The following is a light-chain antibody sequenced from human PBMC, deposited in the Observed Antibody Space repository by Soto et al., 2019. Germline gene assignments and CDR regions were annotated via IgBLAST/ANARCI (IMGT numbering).Light chain of an antibody. CDR3: YQSYNIPQP. CDR2: AAS. CDR1: QSIISY. J-gene: IGKJ1*01. Sequence: DIHLTQSPSSLSASVGYRVTITCRASQSIISYLHWYHHKPVRIPQLLVYAASNLQSGGPSRFSGTGSGTDFTPTIASLQHEDFATYCCYQSYNIPQPFGQGTKVDIK. V-gene: IGKV1-39*01.